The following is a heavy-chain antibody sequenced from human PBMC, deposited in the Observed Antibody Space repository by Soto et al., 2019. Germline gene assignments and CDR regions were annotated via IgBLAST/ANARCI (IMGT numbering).Heavy chain of an antibody. V-gene: IGHV1-69*13. CDR2: IIPIFGTA. CDR1: GGTFSSYA. CDR3: ASSRVGATRSDYYFDY. Sequence: GASLKVSCKASGGTFSSYAISWVRQAPGQGLEWMGGIIPIFGTANYAQKFQGRVTITADESTSTAYMELSSLRSEDTAVYYCASSRVGATRSDYYFDYWGQGALVTVSS. J-gene: IGHJ4*02. D-gene: IGHD1-26*01.